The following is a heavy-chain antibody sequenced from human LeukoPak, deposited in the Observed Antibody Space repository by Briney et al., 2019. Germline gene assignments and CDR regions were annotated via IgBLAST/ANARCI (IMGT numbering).Heavy chain of an antibody. D-gene: IGHD3-3*01. Sequence: ASVKVSCKASGGTFSSYAISWVRQAPGQGLEWMGRIIPILGIATYAQKFQGRVTITADKSTSTAYMELSSLRSEDTAVYYCARDYDFWSGSPPAWGQGTLVTVSS. CDR2: IIPILGIA. CDR1: GGTFSSYA. CDR3: ARDYDFWSGSPPA. V-gene: IGHV1-69*04. J-gene: IGHJ5*02.